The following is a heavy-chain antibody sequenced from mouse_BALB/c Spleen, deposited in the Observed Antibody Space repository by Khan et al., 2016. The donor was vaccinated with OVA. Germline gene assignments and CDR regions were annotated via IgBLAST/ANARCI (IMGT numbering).Heavy chain of an antibody. V-gene: IGHV3-1*02. CDR1: GYSITSGYS. J-gene: IGHJ4*01. CDR3: VRDGNYMDY. CDR2: IYHSGRL. D-gene: IGHD2-1*01. Sequence: EVQLQESGPDLVKPSQSLSLTCTVTGYSITSGYSWHWIRQLPGNKLEWMGYIYHSGRLKYNPSLTRRFSNTRDHSKNLFFLQLNSVTTEDTATSYCVRDGNYMDYWGQGTSVTVSS.